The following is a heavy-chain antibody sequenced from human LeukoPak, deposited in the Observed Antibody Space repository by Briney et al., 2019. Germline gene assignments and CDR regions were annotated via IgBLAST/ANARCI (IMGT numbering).Heavy chain of an antibody. CDR1: GRSISSSSYY. J-gene: IGHJ4*02. Sequence: WDTLSLTCTVSGRSISSSSYYCGWIRRPPGKGLEWIGSIYYSGSTYYHPSLKSRVTISVDTSKNQFSLKLSSVTAADTAVYYCARNAGLADQIDYWGQGTLVTVSS. V-gene: IGHV4-39*01. CDR2: IYYSGST. D-gene: IGHD6-19*01. CDR3: ARNAGLADQIDY.